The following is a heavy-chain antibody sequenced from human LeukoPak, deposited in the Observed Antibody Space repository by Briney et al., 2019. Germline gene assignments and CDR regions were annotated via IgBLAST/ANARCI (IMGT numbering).Heavy chain of an antibody. D-gene: IGHD6-19*01. CDR2: ITASGAAT. CDR1: GFTFGSYA. J-gene: IGHJ4*02. V-gene: IGHV3-23*01. CDR3: AKGGALFAVASYFDY. Sequence: PGGSLRLSCAASGFTFGSYAMSWVRQAPGKGLEWVSSITASGAATYYADSVKGRFTISRDNSKSILYLQMNSLRAEDTALYYCAKGGALFAVASYFDYWGQGTLVTVSS.